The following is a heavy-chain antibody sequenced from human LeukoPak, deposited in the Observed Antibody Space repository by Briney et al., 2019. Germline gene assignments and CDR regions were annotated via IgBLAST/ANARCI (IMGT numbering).Heavy chain of an antibody. D-gene: IGHD6-13*01. J-gene: IGHJ4*02. CDR3: ARGIAVAGRGEYYFDY. V-gene: IGHV3-66*01. CDR2: IYSGGST. CDR1: GFTVSSNY. Sequence: GGSLRLSCAVAGFTVSSNYMSWVRQAPGKGLEWVSGIYSGGSTYYADSVKGRFTISRDNSKNTLYLQMNSLRAEDTAVYYCARGIAVAGRGEYYFDYWGQGTLVTVSS.